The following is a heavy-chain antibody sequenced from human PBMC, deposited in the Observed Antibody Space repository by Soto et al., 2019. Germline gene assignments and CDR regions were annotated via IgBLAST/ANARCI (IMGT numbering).Heavy chain of an antibody. V-gene: IGHV4-30-2*01. D-gene: IGHD1-7*01. CDR2: IYHSGST. Sequence: SETLSLTCAVSGGSISSGGYSWSWIRQPPGKGLEWIGYIYHSGSTYYNPSLKSRVTISVDRSKNQFSLKLSSVTAADTAVYYCARARAGTRDNYYYSGMNFWGRGTTVAVCS. J-gene: IGHJ6*02. CDR1: GGSISSGGYS. CDR3: ARARAGTRDNYYYSGMNF.